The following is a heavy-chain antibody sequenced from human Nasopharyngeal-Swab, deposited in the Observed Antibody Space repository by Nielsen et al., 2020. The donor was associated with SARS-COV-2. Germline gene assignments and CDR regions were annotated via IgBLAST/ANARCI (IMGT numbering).Heavy chain of an antibody. CDR3: ARDQGEWLRFGGFAP. V-gene: IGHV6-1*01. CDR1: MPSASSNSAA. D-gene: IGHD5-12*01. Sequence: SEPLSLTCTISMPSASSNSAAWNWIRQSPSRGLEWLGRTYYRSKWYNDYAVSVKSRITINPDTSKNQFSLQLNSVTPEDTAVYYCARDQGEWLRFGGFAPWGQGTLVTGSS. CDR2: TYYRSKWYN. J-gene: IGHJ5*02.